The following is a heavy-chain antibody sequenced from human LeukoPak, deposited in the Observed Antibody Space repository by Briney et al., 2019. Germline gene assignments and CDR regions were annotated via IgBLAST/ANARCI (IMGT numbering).Heavy chain of an antibody. CDR1: GFTFSSYW. D-gene: IGHD3-10*01. V-gene: IGHV3-74*01. J-gene: IGHJ3*02. Sequence: PGGSLRPSCAASGFTFSSYWMHWVRQVPGKGLVWVSRINSDGSSTSYADSVKGRFTISRDNAKKMLYGQMNSLRAEDTAVYCCSTGSGHAFDIWGRGTMVTVSS. CDR3: STGSGHAFDI. CDR2: INSDGSST.